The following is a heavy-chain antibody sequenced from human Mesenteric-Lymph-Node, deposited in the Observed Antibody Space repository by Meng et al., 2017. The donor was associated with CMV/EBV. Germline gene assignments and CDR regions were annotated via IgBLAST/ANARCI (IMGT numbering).Heavy chain of an antibody. J-gene: IGHJ4*02. D-gene: IGHD1-26*01. Sequence: KVSCKASGYSFSNYWIGWVRQMPGKGLEWMGIIYPDDSNTRYSPSFQGHVTTDKSISTAYLHWSSLEASDTAMYYCARGGVGTTHFDYWGQGTLVTVSS. V-gene: IGHV5-51*01. CDR3: ARGGVGTTHFDY. CDR2: IYPDDSNT. CDR1: GYSFSNYW.